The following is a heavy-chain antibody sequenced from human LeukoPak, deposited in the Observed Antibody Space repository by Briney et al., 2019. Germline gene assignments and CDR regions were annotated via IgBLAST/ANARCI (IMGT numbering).Heavy chain of an antibody. CDR3: ARSYYYDSSGYQKWDY. CDR2: IKQDGSEK. D-gene: IGHD3-22*01. Sequence: GGSLRLSCAASGFTFSNFAMSWVRQAPGKGLEWVANIKQDGSEKYYVDSVKGRFTISRDNAKNSLYLQMNSLRAEDTAVYYCARSYYYDSSGYQKWDYWGQGTLVTVSS. J-gene: IGHJ4*02. CDR1: GFTFSNFA. V-gene: IGHV3-7*01.